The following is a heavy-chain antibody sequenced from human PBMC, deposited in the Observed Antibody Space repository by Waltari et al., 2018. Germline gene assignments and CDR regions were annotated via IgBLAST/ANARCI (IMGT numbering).Heavy chain of an antibody. J-gene: IGHJ5*02. Sequence: VQLQQWGAGLLKPSETLSPTCAGQGGSFSGYYWCWSRPPPGKGLEWIGTINHSGRPNYNPSLKSRVTISVDTSKNQFSLKLSSVTAADTAVYYCARGGAARPKPGWFDPWGQGTLVTVSS. V-gene: IGHV4-34*01. CDR2: INHSGRP. CDR3: ARGGAARPKPGWFDP. CDR1: GGSFSGYY. D-gene: IGHD6-6*01.